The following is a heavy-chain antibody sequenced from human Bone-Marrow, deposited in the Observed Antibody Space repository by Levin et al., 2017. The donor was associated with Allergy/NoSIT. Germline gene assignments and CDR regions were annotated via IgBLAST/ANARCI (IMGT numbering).Heavy chain of an antibody. V-gene: IGHV3-11*05. D-gene: IGHD5-12*01. J-gene: IGHJ6*03. Sequence: GGSLRLSCAASGFTLTDNYMAWIRQAPGKGPEWISHISSSSDYTDYVDSVRGRFTISRDNAKNSLYLQMNSLRAEDTAVYFCARVLSGYTAGYSSNYFYYMDVWGKGTTVTVSS. CDR3: ARVLSGYTAGYSSNYFYYMDV. CDR2: ISSSSDYT. CDR1: GFTLTDNY.